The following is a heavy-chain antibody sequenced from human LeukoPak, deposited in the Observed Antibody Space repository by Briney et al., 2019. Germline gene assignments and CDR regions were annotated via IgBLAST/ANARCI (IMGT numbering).Heavy chain of an antibody. D-gene: IGHD2-2*01. J-gene: IGHJ6*03. V-gene: IGHV3-30*02. CDR3: AKEGRDIVVVPAAMVYYYYYYMDV. CDR1: GFTFSSYG. CDR2: IRYDGSNK. Sequence: PGGSLRLSCAASGFTFSSYGMHWVRQAPGKGLEWVAFIRYDGSNKYYADSEKGRFTISRDNSKNTLYLQMNNLRAEDTAVYYCAKEGRDIVVVPAAMVYYYYYYMDVWGKGTTVTVSS.